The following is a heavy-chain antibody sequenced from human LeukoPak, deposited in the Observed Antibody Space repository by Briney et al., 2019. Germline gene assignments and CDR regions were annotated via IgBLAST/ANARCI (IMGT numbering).Heavy chain of an antibody. V-gene: IGHV3-11*01. CDR1: GFTFSDYY. Sequence: PGGSLRLSCAASGFTFSDYYMSWIRQAPGKGLEWVSYISSSGSTIYYADSVKGRFTISRDNAKNSLYLQMNSLRAEDTAVYYRARNSPSWELLDYWGQGTLVTVSS. D-gene: IGHD1-26*01. J-gene: IGHJ4*02. CDR2: ISSSGSTI. CDR3: ARNSPSWELLDY.